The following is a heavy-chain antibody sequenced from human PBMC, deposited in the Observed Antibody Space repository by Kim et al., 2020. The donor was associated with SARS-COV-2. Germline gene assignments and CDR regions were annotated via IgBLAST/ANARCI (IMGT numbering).Heavy chain of an antibody. CDR3: VKGAAAAPSYFDH. J-gene: IGHJ4*02. V-gene: IGHV3-64D*06. CDR1: GFTFSSYV. D-gene: IGHD6-13*01. CDR2: ITSNGGGT. Sequence: GGSLRLSCSASGFTFSSYVMHWVRQAPGKGLVYVSTITSNGGGTYYADSVKGKFTVSRDNSKNKLFLQMSSLRPEDTDLHYCVKGAAAAPSYFDHWGQGT.